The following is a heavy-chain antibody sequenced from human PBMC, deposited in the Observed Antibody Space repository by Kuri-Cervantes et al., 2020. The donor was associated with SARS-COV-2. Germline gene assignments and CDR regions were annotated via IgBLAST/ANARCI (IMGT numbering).Heavy chain of an antibody. V-gene: IGHV4-31*03. CDR3: ARRVRGGIIGRVYYYTDV. Sequence: SETLSLTCTVSGGSISSGGYYWSWIRQHPGKGLEWIGYIYYSGSTYYNPSLKSRVTIYVDTSKNQLSLKLSSVTAADTAVYYCARRVRGGIIGRVYYYTDVWGKGTTVTVSS. CDR2: IYYSGST. CDR1: GGSISSGGYY. D-gene: IGHD3-10*01. J-gene: IGHJ6*03.